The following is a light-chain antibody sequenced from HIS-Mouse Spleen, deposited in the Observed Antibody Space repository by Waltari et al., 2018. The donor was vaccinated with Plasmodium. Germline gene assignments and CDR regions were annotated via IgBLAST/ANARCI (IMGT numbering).Light chain of an antibody. CDR1: PSVSSN. V-gene: IGKV3-15*01. J-gene: IGKJ3*01. Sequence: EIVMTQSPATLSVSPGERATLSCRASPSVSSNLAWYQQKPGQAPRLLIYGASTRATGIPASVSGSGSGTEFTLTISSLQSEDFAVYYCQQYNNWSFTFGPGTKVDIK. CDR2: GAS. CDR3: QQYNNWSFT.